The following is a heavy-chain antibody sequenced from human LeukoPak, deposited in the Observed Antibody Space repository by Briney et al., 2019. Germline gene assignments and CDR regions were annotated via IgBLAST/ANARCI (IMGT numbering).Heavy chain of an antibody. D-gene: IGHD2-8*01. CDR2: IKSNINGGTA. J-gene: IGHJ6*02. CDR3: TTHAKDIELLGLDV. CDR1: GFTFSNAW. V-gene: IGHV3-15*07. Sequence: GGSLRLSCAASGFTFSNAWMNWVRQAPGKGLEWVGRIKSNINGGTADYAAPVKGRFTISRDDSKDTLYLQMNSLKTEDTAVYYCTTHAKDIELLGLDVWGQGTTVTVSS.